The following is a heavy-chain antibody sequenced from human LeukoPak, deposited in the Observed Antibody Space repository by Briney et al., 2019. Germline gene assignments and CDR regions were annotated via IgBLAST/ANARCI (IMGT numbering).Heavy chain of an antibody. J-gene: IGHJ6*03. CDR1: GGSISSYY. CDR2: IYYSGST. CDR3: ARTEIDYGDSGTGYYYYMDV. V-gene: IGHV4-59*01. Sequence: SETLSLTCTVSGGSISSYYWSWIRQPPGKGLEWIGYIYYSGSTNYNPSLKSRVTISVDTSKNQFSLKLSSVTAADTAVYYCARTEIDYGDSGTGYYYYMDVWGKGTTVTISS. D-gene: IGHD4-17*01.